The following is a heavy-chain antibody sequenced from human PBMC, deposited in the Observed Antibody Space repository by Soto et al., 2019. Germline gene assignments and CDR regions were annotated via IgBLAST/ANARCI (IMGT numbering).Heavy chain of an antibody. D-gene: IGHD3-10*01. V-gene: IGHV1-2*02. Sequence: ASVKVSCKASRYTFTGYYMHWVRQAHRQGLEWMGWNNPNSGGTNYAQKFQGRVTMTRDTSISTAYMELSRLRSDDTAVYYCASAGSDEGFGEFDGPNYYYYGIDVWGQGTTVTV. CDR1: RYTFTGYY. CDR3: ASAGSDEGFGEFDGPNYYYYGIDV. J-gene: IGHJ6*02. CDR2: NNPNSGGT.